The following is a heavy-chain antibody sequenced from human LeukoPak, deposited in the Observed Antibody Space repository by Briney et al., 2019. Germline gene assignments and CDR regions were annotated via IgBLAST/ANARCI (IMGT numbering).Heavy chain of an antibody. CDR1: GGSISSYY. V-gene: IGHV4-59*01. J-gene: IGHJ6*03. D-gene: IGHD6-13*01. Sequence: SETLSLTCTVSGGSISSYYCSWLRHPPGKGLEWIGYIYYSGSTNYNPSLKSRVTISVDTSKNQFSLKLSSVTAADTAVYYCARTTEAHSWRTRYYDYYMDVWGKGTTVTVSS. CDR2: IYYSGST. CDR3: ARTTEAHSWRTRYYDYYMDV.